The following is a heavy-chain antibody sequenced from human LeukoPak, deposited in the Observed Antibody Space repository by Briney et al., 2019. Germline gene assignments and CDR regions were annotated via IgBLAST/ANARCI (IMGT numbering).Heavy chain of an antibody. D-gene: IGHD3-10*01. V-gene: IGHV3-15*01. Sequence: GGSLRLSCAASGFTFSNAWMSWVRQAPGKGLEWVGRIKSKTDGGTTDYAAPVKGRFTIPRDDSKNTLYLQMNSLKTEDTAVYYCTTDWAMVRGVTDAFDIWGQGTMVTVSS. CDR3: TTDWAMVRGVTDAFDI. CDR2: IKSKTDGGTT. CDR1: GFTFSNAW. J-gene: IGHJ3*02.